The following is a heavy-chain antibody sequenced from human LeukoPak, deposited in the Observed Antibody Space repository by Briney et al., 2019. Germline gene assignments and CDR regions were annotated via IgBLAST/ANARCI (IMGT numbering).Heavy chain of an antibody. CDR1: GGSISGYY. J-gene: IGHJ4*02. CDR3: ARESREGPADY. D-gene: IGHD1-14*01. Sequence: SETLSLTCTVSGGSISGYYWSWIRQPPGKGLEWIGYIYYSGSTNYNPSLKSRVTISVDTSKNQFSLKLSSVTAADTAVYYCARESREGPADYWGQGTLVTVSS. CDR2: IYYSGST. V-gene: IGHV4-59*12.